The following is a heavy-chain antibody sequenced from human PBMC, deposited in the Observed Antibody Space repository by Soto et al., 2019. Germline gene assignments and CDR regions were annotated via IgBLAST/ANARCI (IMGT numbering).Heavy chain of an antibody. CDR1: GGSVSSGSYY. J-gene: IGHJ6*02. Sequence: PSETLSLTCTVSGGSVSSGSYYWSWIRQPPGKGLEWIGYIYYSGSTNYNPSLKSRVTISVDTSKNQFSLKLSSVTAADTAVYYCARDSIVATSGYYYYGMDVWGQGTTVTVSS. D-gene: IGHD5-12*01. CDR3: ARDSIVATSGYYYYGMDV. CDR2: IYYSGST. V-gene: IGHV4-61*01.